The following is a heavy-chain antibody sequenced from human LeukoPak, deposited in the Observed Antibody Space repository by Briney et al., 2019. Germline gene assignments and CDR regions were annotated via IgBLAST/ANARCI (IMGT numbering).Heavy chain of an antibody. CDR3: ARVLPSALSFQH. CDR2: IYYSGST. D-gene: IGHD2-15*01. V-gene: IGHV4-59*08. J-gene: IGHJ1*01. Sequence: PSETLSLTCTVSGGSISSYYWSWIRQPPGKGLEWIGYIYYSGSTYYNPSLKSRLTISVDTSKNQFSLKLSSVTAADTAVYYCARVLPSALSFQHWGQGTLVTVSS. CDR1: GGSISSYY.